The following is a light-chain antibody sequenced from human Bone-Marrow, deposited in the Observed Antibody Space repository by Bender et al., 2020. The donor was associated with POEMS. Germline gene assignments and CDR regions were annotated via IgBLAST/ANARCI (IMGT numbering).Light chain of an antibody. J-gene: IGLJ2*01. CDR2: DVS. V-gene: IGLV2-14*03. CDR1: SSDVGGYNF. Sequence: QSALTQPASVSGSPGQSITISCTGTSSDVGGYNFVSWYQQHPDKAPKLMIYDVSNRPSGVSDRFSGSKSGNTASLTISGTQTMDEADYYCQSWGSNTAVFGGGTKLTVL. CDR3: QSWGSNTAV.